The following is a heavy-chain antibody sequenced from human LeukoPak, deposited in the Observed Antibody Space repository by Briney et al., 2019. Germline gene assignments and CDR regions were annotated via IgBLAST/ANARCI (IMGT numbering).Heavy chain of an antibody. Sequence: GGSLRLSCAASGFTFSSYDMHWVRQATGKGLEWVSAIGTAGDTYYPGSVKGRFTISRDNSKNTLYLQMNSLRAEDTAVYYCAKALDLGYCSSTSCLNWGQGTLVTVSS. CDR1: GFTFSSYD. D-gene: IGHD2-2*01. J-gene: IGHJ4*02. V-gene: IGHV3-13*01. CDR3: AKALDLGYCSSTSCLN. CDR2: IGTAGDT.